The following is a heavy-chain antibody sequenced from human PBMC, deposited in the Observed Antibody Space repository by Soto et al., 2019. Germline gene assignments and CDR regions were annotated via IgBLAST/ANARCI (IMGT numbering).Heavy chain of an antibody. CDR2: ISGSGGST. Sequence: LRLSCAASGFTFSSYAMSWVRQAPGKGLEWVSAISGSGGSTYYADSVKGRFTISRDNSKNTLYLQMNSLRAEDTAVYYCAKGAVPARRYYYGMDVWGQGTTVTVSS. V-gene: IGHV3-23*01. D-gene: IGHD6-6*01. CDR3: AKGAVPARRYYYGMDV. CDR1: GFTFSSYA. J-gene: IGHJ6*02.